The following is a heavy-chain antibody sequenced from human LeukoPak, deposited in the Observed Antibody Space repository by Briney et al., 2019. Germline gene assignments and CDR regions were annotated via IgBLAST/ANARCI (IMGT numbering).Heavy chain of an antibody. CDR1: GFNFDNAW. CDR3: AKSYGDYVVYYFDY. J-gene: IGHJ4*02. V-gene: IGHV3-23*01. CDR2: ISGSGGST. D-gene: IGHD4-17*01. Sequence: PGGSLRLSCATSGFNFDNAWMSWVRQAPGKGLEWVSAISGSGGSTYYADSVKGRFTISRDNSKNTLYLQMNSLRAEVTAVYYCAKSYGDYVVYYFDYWGQGTLVTVSS.